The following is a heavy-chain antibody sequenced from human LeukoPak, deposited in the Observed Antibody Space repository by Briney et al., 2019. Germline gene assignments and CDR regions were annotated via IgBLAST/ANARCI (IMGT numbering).Heavy chain of an antibody. D-gene: IGHD5-24*01. V-gene: IGHV3-7*01. J-gene: IGHJ4*02. Sequence: GESLRLSCAASGFIFKKYWMNWVRQVPGKGLECLANIKEDGSETYYADSVKGRFTISRDNPKNLLFLQINSLRVEDTAVYYCARETPRRGETRDGYRWGQGTVVTVSS. CDR2: IKEDGSET. CDR1: GFIFKKYW. CDR3: ARETPRRGETRDGYR.